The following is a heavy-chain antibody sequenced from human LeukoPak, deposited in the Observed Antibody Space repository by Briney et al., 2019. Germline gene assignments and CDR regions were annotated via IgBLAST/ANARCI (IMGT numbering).Heavy chain of an antibody. D-gene: IGHD6-13*01. Sequence: SETLSLTCTVSGGSISSYYWSWIRQPAGKGLEWIGRIYTSGSTNYNPSLKSRVTMSVDTSKNQFSLKLSSVTAADTAVYYCARVSAAGGTRLFDHWGQGTLVTVSS. J-gene: IGHJ4*02. CDR2: IYTSGST. CDR3: ARVSAAGGTRLFDH. CDR1: GGSISSYY. V-gene: IGHV4-4*07.